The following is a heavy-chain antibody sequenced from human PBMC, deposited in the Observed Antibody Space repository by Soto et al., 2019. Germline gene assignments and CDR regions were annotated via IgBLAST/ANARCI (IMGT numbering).Heavy chain of an antibody. CDR3: QWELLNFDY. CDR1: GFTVSSNY. Sequence: PGGSLRLSCAASGFTVSSNYMSWVRQAPGKGLEWVAVISYDGSNKYYADSVKGRFTISRDNSKNTLYLQMNSLRAEDTAVYYCQWELLNFDYWGQGTLVTVSS. CDR2: ISYDGSNK. J-gene: IGHJ4*02. V-gene: IGHV3-30-3*01. D-gene: IGHD1-26*01.